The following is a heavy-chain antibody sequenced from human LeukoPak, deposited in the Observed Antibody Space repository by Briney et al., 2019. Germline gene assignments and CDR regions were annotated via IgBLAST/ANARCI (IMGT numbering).Heavy chain of an antibody. Sequence: GGSRRLSCAASGFTFSSYSMNWVRQAPGKGLEWVSYISGSSSTIYYADSVKGRFTISRDNAKNSLYLQMNSLRAEDTAVYYCVRDCSGGSCYSGRGYYYGMDVWGQGTTVTVSS. CDR3: VRDCSGGSCYSGRGYYYGMDV. V-gene: IGHV3-48*04. D-gene: IGHD2-15*01. CDR2: ISGSSSTI. J-gene: IGHJ6*02. CDR1: GFTFSSYS.